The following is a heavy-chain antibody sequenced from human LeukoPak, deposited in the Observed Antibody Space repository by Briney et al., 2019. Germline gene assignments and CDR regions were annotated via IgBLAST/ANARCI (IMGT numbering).Heavy chain of an antibody. D-gene: IGHD6-13*01. CDR1: GYNFISYD. J-gene: IGHJ4*02. CDR2: MNPNSGDT. Sequence: ASVKVSCKSSGYNFISYDINWVRQAPGQGLEWMGWMNPNSGDTGYAQKFQGRVTMTRDTSINTAYMELSSLRSEDTAVYYCAGNIAAANDYWGQGTLVTVSS. CDR3: AGNIAAANDY. V-gene: IGHV1-8*02.